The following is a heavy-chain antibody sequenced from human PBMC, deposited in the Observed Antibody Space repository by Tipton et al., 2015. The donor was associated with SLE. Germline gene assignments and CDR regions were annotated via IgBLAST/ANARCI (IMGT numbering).Heavy chain of an antibody. D-gene: IGHD6-13*01. CDR1: GGSISSGYY. V-gene: IGHV4-38-2*02. CDR3: AKGYSSSWFDDAFDI. J-gene: IGHJ3*02. CDR2: IYHSGST. Sequence: TLSLTCTVSGGSISSGYYWGWIRQPPGKGLEWIGSIYHSGSTYYNPSLTSRVTISVDRSKNQFSLKLSSVTAADTAVYYCAKGYSSSWFDDAFDIWGQGTMVTVSS.